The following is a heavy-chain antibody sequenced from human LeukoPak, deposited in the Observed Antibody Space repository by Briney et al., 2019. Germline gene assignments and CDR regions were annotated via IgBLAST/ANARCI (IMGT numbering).Heavy chain of an antibody. CDR1: GESLSGYY. CDR2: IYYSGST. J-gene: IGHJ5*02. D-gene: IGHD6-19*01. CDR3: ARVNMGGWSETRENWFDP. V-gene: IGHV4-34*01. Sequence: SETLSLTCAAYGESLSGYYWTWIRQPPGKGLEWIGSIYYSGSTYYNPSLKSRVTISVDTSKNQFSLKLSSVTAADTAVYYCARVNMGGWSETRENWFDPWGQGTLVTVSS.